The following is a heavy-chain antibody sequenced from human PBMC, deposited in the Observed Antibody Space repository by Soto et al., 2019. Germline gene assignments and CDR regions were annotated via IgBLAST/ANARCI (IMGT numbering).Heavy chain of an antibody. CDR3: ARGRYSSSSPDY. V-gene: IGHV1-8*01. D-gene: IGHD6-6*01. J-gene: IGHJ4*02. CDR2: MTPNSGNT. CDR1: GYSFTSYD. Sequence: AAVEVSGRAAGYSFTSYDINWVRQPTGQGLHWMGCMTPNSGNTGYAQKFQGRVTMTRNTSISTAYMELSSLRSEDTSVYYCARGRYSSSSPDYWGQGTLVTVLL.